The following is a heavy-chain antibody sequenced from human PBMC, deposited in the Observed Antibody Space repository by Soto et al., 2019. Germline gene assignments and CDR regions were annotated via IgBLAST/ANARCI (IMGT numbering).Heavy chain of an antibody. J-gene: IGHJ4*02. Sequence: PSETLSLTCTVSGGSISVYYWSWIRPPGGKGLEWIGRIYTSGSTNYNPYLKSRVTMSGDTSKNKLSLKLSSVTAADTAVYYGAVDYGGNCFDYWGQGTLVTVSS. CDR1: GGSISVYY. V-gene: IGHV4-4*07. D-gene: IGHD4-17*01. CDR2: IYTSGST. CDR3: AVDYGGNCFDY.